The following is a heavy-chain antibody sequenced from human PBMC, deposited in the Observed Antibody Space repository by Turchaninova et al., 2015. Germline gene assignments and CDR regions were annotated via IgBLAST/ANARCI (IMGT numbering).Heavy chain of an antibody. CDR3: ARDHTSTGVDY. CDR2: VNHSGST. D-gene: IGHD1-1*01. CDR1: GGSFSGYY. Sequence: QVQLQQWGAGLLKPSETLSLPCAVYGGSFSGYYWSWIRQPPGKGLEWIGEVNHSGSTNYNPSLKSRVTISLDTSKNQFSLKLRSVTAADTAVYYCARDHTSTGVDYWGQGTLVTVSS. V-gene: IGHV4-34*01. J-gene: IGHJ4*02.